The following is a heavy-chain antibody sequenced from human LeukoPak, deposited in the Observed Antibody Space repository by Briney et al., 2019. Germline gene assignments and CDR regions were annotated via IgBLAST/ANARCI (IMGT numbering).Heavy chain of an antibody. V-gene: IGHV3-30*18. D-gene: IGHD3-22*01. CDR2: ISYDGSNK. CDR3: AKDGNYYDSRGYYPDAFDI. CDR1: GFTFSSYG. J-gene: IGHJ3*02. Sequence: GRSLRLSCAASGFTFSSYGMHWVRQAPGKGLEWVAVISYDGSNKYYADSVKGRFTISRDNSKNTLYLQMNSLRAEDTAVYYCAKDGNYYDSRGYYPDAFDIWGQGTMVTVSS.